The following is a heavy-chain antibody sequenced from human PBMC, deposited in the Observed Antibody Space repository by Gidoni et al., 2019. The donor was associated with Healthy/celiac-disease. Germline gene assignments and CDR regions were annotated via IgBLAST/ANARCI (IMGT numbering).Heavy chain of an antibody. CDR3: AMPSARIYDSSGPEAFDI. D-gene: IGHD3-22*01. V-gene: IGHV1-8*01. J-gene: IGHJ3*02. CDR1: GYTFTSYD. CDR2: MNPNSGNT. Sequence: QVQLVQSGAEVKKPGASVKVSCKASGYTFTSYDINWVRQATGQGLEWMGWMNPNSGNTGYAQKFQGRVTMTRNTSISTAYMELSSLRSEDTAVYYCAMPSARIYDSSGPEAFDIWGQGTMVTVSS.